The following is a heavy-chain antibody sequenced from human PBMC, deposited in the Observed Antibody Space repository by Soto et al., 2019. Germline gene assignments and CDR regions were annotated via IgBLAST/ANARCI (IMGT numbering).Heavy chain of an antibody. V-gene: IGHV3-23*01. J-gene: IGHJ4*02. Sequence: GGSLRLSCAASEFTFSNYAMSWVRQAPGKGLEWVSSISDNGGTTYYADSVKGRFTISRDNSKNTLYLQMNSLRAEDTAVYYCAKDPQQLTFYFDYWGQGTQVTVSS. CDR3: AKDPQQLTFYFDY. CDR1: EFTFSNYA. CDR2: ISDNGGTT. D-gene: IGHD6-13*01.